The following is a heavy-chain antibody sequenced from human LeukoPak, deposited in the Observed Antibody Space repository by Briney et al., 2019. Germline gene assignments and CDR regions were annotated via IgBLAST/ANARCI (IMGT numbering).Heavy chain of an antibody. J-gene: IGHJ3*02. CDR2: IYSNGNT. CDR3: ARTNNYAFDI. CDR1: AFTVSSSF. V-gene: IGHV3-53*01. Sequence: AASAFTVSSSFMSWVRQAPGKGLEWVSIIYSNGNTHYADSVRGRITISRDNSMNTLYLQMNNLRAEDTAVYYCARTNNYAFDIWGLGTMVTVSS. D-gene: IGHD5-24*01.